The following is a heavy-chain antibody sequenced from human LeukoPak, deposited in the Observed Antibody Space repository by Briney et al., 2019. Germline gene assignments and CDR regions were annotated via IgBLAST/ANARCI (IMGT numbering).Heavy chain of an antibody. J-gene: IGHJ4*02. V-gene: IGHV1-8*03. D-gene: IGHD6-6*01. Sequence: ASVKVSCKASGYTFTSYDINWVRQATGQGLEWMGWMNPNSGNTGYAQKFQGRVTITRNTSISTAYMELSSLRSEDTAVYYCARDLSSSSGVGFDYWGQGILVTVSS. CDR3: ARDLSSSSGVGFDY. CDR1: GYTFTSYD. CDR2: MNPNSGNT.